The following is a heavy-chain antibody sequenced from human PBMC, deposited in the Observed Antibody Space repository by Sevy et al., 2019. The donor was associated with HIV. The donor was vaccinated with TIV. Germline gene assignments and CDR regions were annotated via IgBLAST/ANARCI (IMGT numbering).Heavy chain of an antibody. D-gene: IGHD2-2*01. CDR1: GLIFSNAW. CDR3: TTGPLGYCGSTTCREY. CDR2: IKSKTDGGTT. V-gene: IGHV3-15*01. J-gene: IGHJ3*01. Sequence: GGSLRLSCAASGLIFSNAWMSWVRQAPGKGLEWVGRIKSKTDGGTTDYAAPVKGRFTISRDDSKKTLYLQMNSLKTEDTAVYYCTTGPLGYCGSTTCREYWGLGTMVTVSS.